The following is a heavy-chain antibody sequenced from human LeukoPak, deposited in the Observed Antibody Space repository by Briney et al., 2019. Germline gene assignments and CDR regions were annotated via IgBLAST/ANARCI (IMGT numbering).Heavy chain of an antibody. J-gene: IGHJ5*02. Sequence: GGSLRLSCAVSGFTVSSIYMSWVRQAPGKGLEWVSFIYSDGNTYYGDSVKGRFTLSRDSSRNSLYLQMNSLTVDDTAVYYCAGDTHSSSWYDHWGQGTLVTVSS. V-gene: IGHV3-53*01. CDR2: IYSDGNT. CDR3: AGDTHSSSWYDH. CDR1: GFTVSSIY. D-gene: IGHD6-19*01.